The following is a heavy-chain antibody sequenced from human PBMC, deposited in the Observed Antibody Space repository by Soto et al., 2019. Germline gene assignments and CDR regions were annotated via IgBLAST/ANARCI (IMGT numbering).Heavy chain of an antibody. CDR2: IYYSGST. J-gene: IGHJ5*02. CDR3: ARTTGSGGYYKPYNWFDP. Sequence: SETLSLTCTVSGGSISSGGYYWSWIRQHPGKGLEWIGYIYYSGSTYYNPSLKSRVTISVDTSKNQFSLKLSSVTAADTAVYYFARTTGSGGYYKPYNWFDPWGQETLVTVSS. V-gene: IGHV4-31*03. D-gene: IGHD3-10*01. CDR1: GGSISSGGYY.